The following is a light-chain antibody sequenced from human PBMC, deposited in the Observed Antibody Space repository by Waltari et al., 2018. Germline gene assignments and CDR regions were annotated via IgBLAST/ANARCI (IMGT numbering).Light chain of an antibody. CDR3: QYYGASRGPIT. CDR2: GAS. V-gene: IGKV3-20*01. J-gene: IGKJ5*01. Sequence: EIVLTQSPGTLSLSPGETATLSCRASQSVSGSYLAWNRQKPGQAPRLLLYGASSRATGIPDRFSGSGSGTDFTLTISRLEPEDFGVYYCQYYGASRGPITFGQGTRLEIK. CDR1: QSVSGSY.